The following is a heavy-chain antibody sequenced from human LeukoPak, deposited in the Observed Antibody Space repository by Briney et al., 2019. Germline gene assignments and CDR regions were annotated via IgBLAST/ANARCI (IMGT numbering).Heavy chain of an antibody. CDR3: ARDLNYYDSSGYFDI. D-gene: IGHD3-22*01. V-gene: IGHV1-69*06. CDR1: GGTFSSYA. J-gene: IGHJ3*02. Sequence: SVKVSCKASGGTFSSYAISWVRQAPGQGLEWMGGILPIFGTTYYAQKFQGRVTISADKSTSTAYMELSSLRSEDTAVYYCARDLNYYDSSGYFDIWGQGTMVTVSS. CDR2: ILPIFGTT.